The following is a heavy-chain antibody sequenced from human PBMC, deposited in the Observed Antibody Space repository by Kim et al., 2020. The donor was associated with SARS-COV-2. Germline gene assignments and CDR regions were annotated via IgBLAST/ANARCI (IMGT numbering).Heavy chain of an antibody. CDR3: ARVFLAILTGHNDAFDI. CDR2: INHSGST. CDR1: GGSFSGYY. V-gene: IGHV4-34*01. J-gene: IGHJ3*02. D-gene: IGHD3-9*01. Sequence: SETLSLTCAVYGGSFSGYYWSWIRQPPGKGLEWIGEINHSGSTNYNPSLKSRVTISVDTSKNQFSLKLSSVTAADTAVYYCARVFLAILTGHNDAFDIWGQGTMVTVSS.